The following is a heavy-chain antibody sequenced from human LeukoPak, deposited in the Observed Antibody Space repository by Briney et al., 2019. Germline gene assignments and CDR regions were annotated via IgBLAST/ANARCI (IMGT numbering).Heavy chain of an antibody. D-gene: IGHD3-16*02. CDR3: ARRRYDYVWGSYRYQYFDY. CDR2: IKHSGST. CDR1: GGSFSGYY. J-gene: IGHJ4*02. V-gene: IGHV4-34*01. Sequence: WETLSLTCAVYGGSFSGYYWSWIRQPPGKGLEWFGEIKHSGSTNYNPSLKSRVTISVDTSKNQFSLKLSSVTAADTAVYYCARRRYDYVWGSYRYQYFDYWGQGTLVTVSS.